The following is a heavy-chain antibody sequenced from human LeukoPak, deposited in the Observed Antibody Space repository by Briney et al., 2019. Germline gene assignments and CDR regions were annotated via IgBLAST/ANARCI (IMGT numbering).Heavy chain of an antibody. CDR1: GFTFSSYS. V-gene: IGHV3-74*01. D-gene: IGHD4-23*01. CDR3: ARGRPHGNDY. Sequence: GGSLRLSCAASGFTFSSYSMNWVRQAPGKGLVWVSRIASDGSSTTYADSVKGRFSISRDNAKNTLYLQMNSLRVEDTAVYYCARGRPHGNDYWGQGALVTVSS. J-gene: IGHJ4*02. CDR2: IASDGSST.